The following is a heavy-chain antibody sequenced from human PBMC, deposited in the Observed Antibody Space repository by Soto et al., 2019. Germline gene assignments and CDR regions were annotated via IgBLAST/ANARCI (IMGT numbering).Heavy chain of an antibody. V-gene: IGHV4-34*01. J-gene: IGHJ4*01. CDR3: ARITGTHDY. D-gene: IGHD1-7*01. Sequence: SETLSLTCAVYGGSFSGYYWSWIRQPPGKGLEWIGEINHSGSTNYNPSLKSRVTISVDTSKNQFSLKLSSVTAADTAVYYCARITGTHDYWGHGTLVTVSS. CDR1: GGSFSGYY. CDR2: INHSGST.